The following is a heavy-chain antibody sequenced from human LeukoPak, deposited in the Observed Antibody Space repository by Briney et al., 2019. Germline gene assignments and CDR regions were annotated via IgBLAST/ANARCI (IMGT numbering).Heavy chain of an antibody. V-gene: IGHV4-34*01. D-gene: IGHD6-19*01. Sequence: PSETLSLTXAVYGGSFSGYYWSWIRQSPGKGLEWIGEINHSGSTNYNPSLKSRVTISVDTSKNQFSLKLSSVTAADTAVYYCAKAVAGYYYYYMDVWGKGTTVTVSS. J-gene: IGHJ6*03. CDR1: GGSFSGYY. CDR2: INHSGST. CDR3: AKAVAGYYYYYMDV.